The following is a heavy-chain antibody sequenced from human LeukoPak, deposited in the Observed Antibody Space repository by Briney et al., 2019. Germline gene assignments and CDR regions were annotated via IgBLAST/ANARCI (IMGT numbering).Heavy chain of an antibody. V-gene: IGHV4-31*03. J-gene: IGHJ4*02. CDR3: ARDGRSEGDY. CDR1: GGSISSGGYY. Sequence: PSQTLSLTCTASGGSISSGGYYWSWIRQHPGKGLEWIGYIYYSGSTNYNPSLKSRVTISVDTSKNQFSLKLSSVTAADTAVYYCARDGRSEGDYWGQGTLVTVSS. D-gene: IGHD3-3*01. CDR2: IYYSGST.